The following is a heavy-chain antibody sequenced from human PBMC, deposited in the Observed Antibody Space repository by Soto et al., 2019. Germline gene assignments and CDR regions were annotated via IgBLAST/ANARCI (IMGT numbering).Heavy chain of an antibody. CDR2: IYYSGST. J-gene: IGHJ6*04. CDR1: GGYSSSGHYY. D-gene: IGHD2-21*02. V-gene: IGHV4-30-4*01. CDR3: ARGGGGNSFYYYYGMDV. Sequence: SQIMCLICTVFGGYSSSGHYYRSWIRKTPGKGLEWSGYIYYSGSTYYTPSLKSRVTISVDTSKKQFSLKLSSVTAADTAVYYCARGGGGNSFYYYYGMDVWGKGTTVTVSS.